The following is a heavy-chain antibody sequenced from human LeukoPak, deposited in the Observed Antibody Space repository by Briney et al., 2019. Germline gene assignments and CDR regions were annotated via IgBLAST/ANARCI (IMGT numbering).Heavy chain of an antibody. V-gene: IGHV1-8*01. D-gene: IGHD2-2*02. CDR1: GYTFTSYD. Sequence: ASVKVSCKASGYTFTSYDINWVRQATGQGLEWMGWMNPNSGNTGYAQKFQGRVTMTRNTSISTAYMELSSLRSEDTAVYYCARGGGEDIVVVPAAILLSRFDYWGQGTLVTVSS. CDR2: MNPNSGNT. CDR3: ARGGGEDIVVVPAAILLSRFDY. J-gene: IGHJ4*02.